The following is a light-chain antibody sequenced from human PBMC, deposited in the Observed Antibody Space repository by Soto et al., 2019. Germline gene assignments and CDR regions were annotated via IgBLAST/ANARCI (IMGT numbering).Light chain of an antibody. Sequence: DIQMNQSPSSLSASVGDRVTITCQASQDIDKYLNWYQQKPGKAPKLLIDDVTNLETGVPSRFSGSGSGTHFTFTIGSLQPEDIATYYCQQYYDLPITFGQGTRLEI. J-gene: IGKJ5*01. CDR3: QQYYDLPIT. V-gene: IGKV1-33*01. CDR1: QDIDKY. CDR2: DVT.